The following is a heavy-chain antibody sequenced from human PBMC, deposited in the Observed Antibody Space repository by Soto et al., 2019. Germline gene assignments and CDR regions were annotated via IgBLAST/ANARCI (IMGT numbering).Heavy chain of an antibody. V-gene: IGHV6-1*01. CDR2: TSYRSKWYN. Sequence: PALSLTCESSGESDSSNRAASNQKKKSPSRGLEWLGRTSYRSKWYNDYAVSVKSRITINPDTSKNQFSLQLNSVTPEDTALHYCARTDRSGLGFDYWGQGTLVPVSS. CDR1: GESDSSNRAA. J-gene: IGHJ4*02. CDR3: ARTDRSGLGFDY. D-gene: IGHD3-22*01.